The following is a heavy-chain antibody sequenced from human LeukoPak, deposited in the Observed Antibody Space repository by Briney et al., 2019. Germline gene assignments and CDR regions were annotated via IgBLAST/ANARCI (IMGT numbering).Heavy chain of an antibody. J-gene: IGHJ4*02. CDR2: INHSGST. V-gene: IGHV4-34*01. CDR1: GGSFSGYY. CDR3: ARGYSSSRYQY. D-gene: IGHD6-13*01. Sequence: SETLSLTCAVYGGSFSGYYWSWIRQPPGKGLEWIGEINHSGSTNYNPSLKSRVTISVDTSKNQFSLKLSSVTAADTAVYYCARGYSSSRYQYWGQGTLVTVSS.